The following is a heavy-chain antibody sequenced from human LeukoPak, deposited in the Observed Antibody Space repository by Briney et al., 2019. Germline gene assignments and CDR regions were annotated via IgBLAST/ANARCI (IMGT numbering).Heavy chain of an antibody. D-gene: IGHD3-10*01. CDR1: GFTFSSYA. V-gene: IGHV3-23*01. Sequence: GGSLRLSCAASGFTFSSYAMSWVRQAPGKGLEWVSAISGSGGSTYYADSVKGRFTISRDNSKDTLYLQMNSLRAEDTAVYYCAKDLRREWFGELSPIDYRGQGTLVTVSS. CDR2: ISGSGGST. CDR3: AKDLRREWFGELSPIDY. J-gene: IGHJ4*02.